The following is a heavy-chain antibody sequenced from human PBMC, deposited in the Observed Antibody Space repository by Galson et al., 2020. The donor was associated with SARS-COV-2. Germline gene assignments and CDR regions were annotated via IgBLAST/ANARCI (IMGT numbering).Heavy chain of an antibody. CDR1: GFTFTNYW. Sequence: GGSLRLSCVASGFTFTNYWMSWVRQAPGKGLEWVANIKEDGSQKYYEDPVKGRFTILRDNAENSLHLQMNGLRAEDSAVYYCAREAGYDILTGYSKYDYWGQGILVTVSS. CDR3: AREAGYDILTGYSKYDY. V-gene: IGHV3-7*01. CDR2: IKEDGSQK. J-gene: IGHJ4*02. D-gene: IGHD3-9*01.